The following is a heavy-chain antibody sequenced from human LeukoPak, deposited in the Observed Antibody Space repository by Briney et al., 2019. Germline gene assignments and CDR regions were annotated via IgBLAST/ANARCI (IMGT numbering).Heavy chain of an antibody. J-gene: IGHJ4*02. D-gene: IGHD4-23*01. CDR3: ARGAVVPPYYFDY. CDR2: IIPILGIA. V-gene: IGHV1-69*10. Sequence: SVTVSFKASGYTFTSYGISWVRQAPGQGREWMGRIIPILGIANYAQKFQGRVTITADKSTSTAYMELSSLRSEDTAVYYCARGAVVPPYYFDYWGQGTLVTVSS. CDR1: GYTFTSYG.